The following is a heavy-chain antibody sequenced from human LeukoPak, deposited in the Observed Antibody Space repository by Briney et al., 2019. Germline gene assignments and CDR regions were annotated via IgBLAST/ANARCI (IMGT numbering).Heavy chain of an antibody. Sequence: SETLSLTCTVSGGSISSYYWSWIRQPPGKGLEWIGYIYYSGSTNYNPSLKSQVTISVDTSKNQFSLKLSSVTAADTAVYYCASSGEEDSNFDYWGQGTLVTVSS. V-gene: IGHV4-59*01. CDR3: ASSGEEDSNFDY. CDR2: IYYSGST. J-gene: IGHJ4*02. CDR1: GGSISSYY. D-gene: IGHD7-27*01.